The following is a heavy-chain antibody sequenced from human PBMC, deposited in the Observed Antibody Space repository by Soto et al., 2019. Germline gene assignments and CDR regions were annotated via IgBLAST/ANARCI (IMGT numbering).Heavy chain of an antibody. V-gene: IGHV3-30*18. Sequence: QVQLVESGGGVVQPGRSLRLSCAASGFTFSSFGMHWVRQAQGKGLEWVATISYDGKNQYYADSVKGRFTISRDNSKNTLYLQVNGLRGEDTAVYYCGKGLRKHSGSPSNYGDYWGQGTPVLVSS. CDR3: GKGLRKHSGSPSNYGDY. CDR1: GFTFSSFG. CDR2: ISYDGKNQ. D-gene: IGHD3-10*01. J-gene: IGHJ4*02.